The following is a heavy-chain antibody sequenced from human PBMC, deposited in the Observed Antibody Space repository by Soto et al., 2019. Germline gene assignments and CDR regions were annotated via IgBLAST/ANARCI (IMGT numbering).Heavy chain of an antibody. Sequence: QLQLQESGPGLMKPSETLSLTCTVSGGSISSSSYYWGWIRQPPGKGLEWIGSIYYSGSTYYNPSLKSRVTISVDTSKNQFSLKLSSVTAADTAVYYCASPSPNYYYYYMDVWGKGTTVTVSS. V-gene: IGHV4-39*01. J-gene: IGHJ6*03. CDR1: GGSISSSSYY. CDR3: ASPSPNYYYYYMDV. CDR2: IYYSGST.